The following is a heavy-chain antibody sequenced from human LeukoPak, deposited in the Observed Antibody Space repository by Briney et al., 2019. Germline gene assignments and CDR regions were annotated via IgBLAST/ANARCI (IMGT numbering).Heavy chain of an antibody. V-gene: IGHV4-39*07. CDR3: ARGAYGSGTYGVFDI. J-gene: IGHJ3*02. CDR2: IYYSGST. D-gene: IGHD3-10*01. CDR1: GGSISSSTYH. Sequence: SETLSLTCTVSGGSISSSTYHGGWIRQPPGKGLEWIGSIYYSGSTYYNPSLKSRVTISVDTSKNQFSLKLSSVTAADTAVYYCARGAYGSGTYGVFDIWGLGTMVTVSS.